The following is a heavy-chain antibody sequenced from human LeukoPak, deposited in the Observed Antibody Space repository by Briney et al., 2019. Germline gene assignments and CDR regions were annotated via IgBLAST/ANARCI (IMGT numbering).Heavy chain of an antibody. Sequence: ASVKVSCKTSGYTFTNFGISWVRQAPGQGLEWMGWISAYNGNTNYAQKFQFRVTMTTDTSTSTAYMELRSLRSDDTAVYYCARFGLVGATTSSPWFDPWGQGTLVTVSS. J-gene: IGHJ5*02. CDR1: GYTFTNFG. CDR2: ISAYNGNT. D-gene: IGHD1-26*01. V-gene: IGHV1-18*01. CDR3: ARFGLVGATTSSPWFDP.